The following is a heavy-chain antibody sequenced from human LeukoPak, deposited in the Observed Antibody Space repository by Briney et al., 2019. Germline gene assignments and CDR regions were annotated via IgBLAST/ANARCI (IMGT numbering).Heavy chain of an antibody. V-gene: IGHV3-30*18. J-gene: IGHJ6*04. CDR3: AKMGVPAAIYYYGMDV. CDR2: ISYDRSNK. CDR1: GFTFSSYG. Sequence: GGSLRLSCAASGFTFSSYGMHGVRQAPGKGLEWVAVISYDRSNKYYADSVKGRFTISRDNSKNTLYLQMNSLRAEDTAVYYCAKMGVPAAIYYYGMDVWSKGTTVTVSS. D-gene: IGHD2-2*01.